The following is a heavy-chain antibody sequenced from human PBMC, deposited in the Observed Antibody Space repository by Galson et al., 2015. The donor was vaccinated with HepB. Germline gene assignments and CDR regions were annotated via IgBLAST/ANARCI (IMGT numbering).Heavy chain of an antibody. CDR3: TTLTTPYSSTYYYYYGMDV. V-gene: IGHV3-15*01. CDR2: IKSKTDGGTT. CDR1: GFTFSNAW. Sequence: SLRLSCAASGFTFSNAWMSWVRQAPGKGLEWVGRIKSKTDGGTTDYAAPVKGRFTISRDDSKNTLYLQMNSLKTEDTAVYYCTTLTTPYSSTYYYYYGMDVWGQGTTVTVSS. D-gene: IGHD6-13*01. J-gene: IGHJ6*02.